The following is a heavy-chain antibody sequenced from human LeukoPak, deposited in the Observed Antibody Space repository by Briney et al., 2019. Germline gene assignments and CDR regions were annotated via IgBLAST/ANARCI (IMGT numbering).Heavy chain of an antibody. D-gene: IGHD3-22*01. CDR1: TGSISTIDYY. CDR2: IYYTGST. Sequence: SQTRSLTCSVATGSISTIDYYCGRILQTPGKGLEGTASIYYTGSTYCRPSLRRRVTMSVHTAKNQFSLELSTVTAADTAVYYCARVVYYYDVSGYSFDLWGRGTLVTVSS. CDR3: ARVVYYYDVSGYSFDL. V-gene: IGHV4-39*01. J-gene: IGHJ2*01.